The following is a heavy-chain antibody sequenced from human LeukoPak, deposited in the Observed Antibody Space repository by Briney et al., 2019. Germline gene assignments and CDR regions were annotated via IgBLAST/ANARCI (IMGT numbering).Heavy chain of an antibody. Sequence: SETLSLTCTVSGGSISSSSYYWGWIRQPPGKGLEWIGSIYYSGSTYYNPSLKSRVTISVDTSKNQFSLKLSSVTAADTAGYYCARGEPFDYWGQGTLVTVSS. V-gene: IGHV4-39*07. CDR3: ARGEPFDY. CDR2: IYYSGST. CDR1: GGSISSSSYY. J-gene: IGHJ4*02. D-gene: IGHD3-16*01.